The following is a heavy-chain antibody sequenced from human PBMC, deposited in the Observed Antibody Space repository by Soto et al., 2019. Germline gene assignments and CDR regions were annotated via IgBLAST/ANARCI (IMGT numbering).Heavy chain of an antibody. CDR3: ESQYYYDSSGSQTFDY. CDR1: GGSISSYY. D-gene: IGHD3-22*01. Sequence: PSVTLSLTWTVAGGSISSYYWNWILQHPGKGLEWIGDIYYGGGTNYNPSLKSRVTLSVDTSKSQFSLKLSSVTAADTAVYYCESQYYYDSSGSQTFDYWGQGTQVTSPQ. V-gene: IGHV4-59*01. CDR2: IYYGGGT. J-gene: IGHJ4*02.